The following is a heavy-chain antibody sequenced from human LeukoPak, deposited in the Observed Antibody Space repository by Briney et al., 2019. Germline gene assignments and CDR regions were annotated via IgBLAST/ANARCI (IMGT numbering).Heavy chain of an antibody. CDR2: IFTTGGA. CDR3: VRDGPSWGLL. D-gene: IGHD7-27*01. J-gene: IGHJ4*02. CDR1: GGSIGTYY. Sequence: SETLSLTCTVSGGSIGTYYWSWIRQPAGKGLEWIGRIFTTGGANYNPSLKSRVTMSLDTSKNLFPLKLNSVTAADTAVYYCVRDGPSWGLLWGQGALVTVSS. V-gene: IGHV4-4*07.